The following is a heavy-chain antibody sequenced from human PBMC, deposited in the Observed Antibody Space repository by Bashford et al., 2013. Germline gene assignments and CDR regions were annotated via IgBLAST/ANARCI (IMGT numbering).Heavy chain of an antibody. Sequence: SETLSLTCAVYGGSFSGYYWSWIRQPPGKGLEWIGEINHSGSTNYNPSLKSRVTISVDTSKNQFSLRLSSVTAADTAVYFCARGAYDSSGYYRYFDLWGRGTLVTVSS. CDR1: GGSFSGYY. CDR3: ARGAYDSSGYYRYFDL. J-gene: IGHJ2*01. CDR2: INHSGST. D-gene: IGHD3-22*01. V-gene: IGHV4-34*01.